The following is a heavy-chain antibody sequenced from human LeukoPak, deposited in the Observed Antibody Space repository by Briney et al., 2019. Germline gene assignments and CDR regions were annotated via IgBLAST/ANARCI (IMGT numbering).Heavy chain of an antibody. D-gene: IGHD3-10*01. CDR2: INPSGGST. J-gene: IGHJ4*02. CDR1: GGTFSSYA. V-gene: IGHV1-46*01. Sequence: ASVKVSCKASGGTFSSYAISWVRQAPGQGLEWMGIINPSGGSTSYAQKFQGRVTMTRDTSTSTVYMELSSLRSEDTAVYYCARSYGSGSVLLYYFDYWGQGTLVTVSS. CDR3: ARSYGSGSVLLYYFDY.